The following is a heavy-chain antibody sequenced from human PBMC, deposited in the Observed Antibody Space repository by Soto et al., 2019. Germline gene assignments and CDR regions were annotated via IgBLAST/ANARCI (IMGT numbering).Heavy chain of an antibody. D-gene: IGHD6-19*01. J-gene: IGHJ6*02. V-gene: IGHV3-48*03. CDR1: GFTFSSYE. CDR3: ARDRVGSGWYDYYYYGMDV. CDR2: ISSSGSTI. Sequence: GGSLRLSCAASGFTFSSYEMNWVRQAPGKGLEWVSYISSSGSTIYYADSVKGRFTISRDNAKNSLYLQMNSLRAEDTAVYYCARDRVGSGWYDYYYYGMDVWGQGTTVTVSS.